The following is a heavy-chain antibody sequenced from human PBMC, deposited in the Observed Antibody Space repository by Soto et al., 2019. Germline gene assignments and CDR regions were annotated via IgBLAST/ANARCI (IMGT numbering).Heavy chain of an antibody. J-gene: IGHJ4*02. D-gene: IGHD2-2*01. Sequence: SETLSLTCAVFSGSISNNNWWSWVRQPPGTGLEWIGEVFHSGSTNYNPSLKSRVAISVDKSKNQFSLNLSSVTAADTAVYYCARLRPAASHFDYWGQGTLVTVSS. CDR2: VFHSGST. CDR1: SGSISNNNW. CDR3: ARLRPAASHFDY. V-gene: IGHV4-4*02.